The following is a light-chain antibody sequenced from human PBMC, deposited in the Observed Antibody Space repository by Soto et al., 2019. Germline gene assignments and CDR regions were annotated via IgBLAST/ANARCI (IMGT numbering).Light chain of an antibody. J-gene: IGLJ2*01. V-gene: IGLV7-46*01. Sequence: QAVVTQEPSLTVSPGGTVTLTCGSSTGAVTSGHYPYWFQQKPGQAPKTLIYDTYXXXXXXXXXFSGSLLGGKAALTLSGXXXXXXXEYYCLLSYSGAPVFGGGTKLTVL. CDR1: TGAVTSGHY. CDR2: DTY. CDR3: LLSYSGAPV.